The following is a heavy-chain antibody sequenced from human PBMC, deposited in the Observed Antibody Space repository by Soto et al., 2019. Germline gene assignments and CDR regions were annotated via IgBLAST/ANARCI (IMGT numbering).Heavy chain of an antibody. CDR3: ASHAVAGTEFDY. J-gene: IGHJ4*02. CDR2: IIPIFGTA. V-gene: IGHV1-69*13. CDR1: GGTFSSYA. Sequence: SMKVSCKASGGTFSSYAISWVRQAPGQGLDWMGGIIPIFGTANYAQKFQGRVTITADESTSTAYMELSSLRSEDTAVYYCASHAVAGTEFDYWGQGILVTVSS. D-gene: IGHD6-19*01.